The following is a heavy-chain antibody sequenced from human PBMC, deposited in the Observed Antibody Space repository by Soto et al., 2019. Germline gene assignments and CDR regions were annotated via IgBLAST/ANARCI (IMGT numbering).Heavy chain of an antibody. Sequence: ASVKVSCKASGYTFTSYDINWVRQATGQGLEWMGWMNPNSGNTGYAQKFQGRVTMTRNTSISTAYMELSSLRSEDTAVYYCASFFHYDILTVYEVFDIWGKGKMVPVSS. D-gene: IGHD3-9*01. J-gene: IGHJ3*02. CDR2: MNPNSGNT. CDR3: ASFFHYDILTVYEVFDI. CDR1: GYTFTSYD. V-gene: IGHV1-8*01.